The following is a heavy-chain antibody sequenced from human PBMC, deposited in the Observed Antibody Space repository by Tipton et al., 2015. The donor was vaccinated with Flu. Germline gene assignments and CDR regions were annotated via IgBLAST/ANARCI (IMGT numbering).Heavy chain of an antibody. V-gene: IGHV4-59*01. CDR3: AGGVSGGYSYGYYFDY. Sequence: TLSLTCTVSGGSISSDYWSWIRQPPGKGLEWIGCLYYTGSTNYNPSLMSRVTISVDTSKNQFSLKLSSVTAADTAVYYCAGGVSGGYSYGYYFDYWGQGTLVTVSS. CDR2: LYYTGST. D-gene: IGHD5-18*01. J-gene: IGHJ4*02. CDR1: GGSISSDY.